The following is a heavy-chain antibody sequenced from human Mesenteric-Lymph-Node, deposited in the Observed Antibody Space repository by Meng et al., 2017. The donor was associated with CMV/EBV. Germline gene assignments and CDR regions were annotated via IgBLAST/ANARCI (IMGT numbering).Heavy chain of an antibody. CDR2: IYYTGST. Sequence: SETLSLTCSVSGDSISSGDPISMSNYYWGWIRQPPGKGLEWIGSIYYTGSTYYNPSLRSRVTISIDTSNNQFSLRLSSVTAADTAVYYCARNPRYCTGVGCYSDYFGMDVWGQGTTVTVSS. V-gene: IGHV4-39*07. D-gene: IGHD2-15*01. J-gene: IGHJ6*02. CDR1: GDSISSGDPISMSNYY. CDR3: ARNPRYCTGVGCYSDYFGMDV.